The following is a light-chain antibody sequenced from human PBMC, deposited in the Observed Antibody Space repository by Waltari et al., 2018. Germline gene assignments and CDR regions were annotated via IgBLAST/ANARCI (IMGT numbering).Light chain of an antibody. V-gene: IGKV3-11*01. CDR2: DAS. CDR3: QQRSNWPPT. J-gene: IGKJ5*01. CDR1: QSVSSY. Sequence: EIVLTQSPATLSLSTGERATLSCRASQSVSSYLAWYQQKPGQAPRLLIYDASNRATGIPARFSGSGSGTDFILTISSLEPEDFAVYYCQQRSNWPPTFGQGTRLEIK.